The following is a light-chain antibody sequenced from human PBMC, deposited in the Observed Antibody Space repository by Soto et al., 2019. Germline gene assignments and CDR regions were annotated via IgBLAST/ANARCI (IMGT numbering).Light chain of an antibody. CDR2: KAS. CDR3: QQYNTSPWT. CDR1: QTISSW. Sequence: DIQMTQSPSTLSGSVGDRVTITCRASQTISSWLAWYQQKPGKAPKLLIYKASTLKSGVPSRFSGSGSGTEFTLTISSLQPDDFAIYSCQQYNTSPWTFGQGTKVDIK. V-gene: IGKV1-5*03. J-gene: IGKJ2*02.